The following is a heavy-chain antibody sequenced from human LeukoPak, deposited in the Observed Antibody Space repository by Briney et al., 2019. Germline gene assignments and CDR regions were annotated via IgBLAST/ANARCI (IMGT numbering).Heavy chain of an antibody. J-gene: IGHJ3*02. D-gene: IGHD1-1*01. V-gene: IGHV3-11*01. CDR2: ISSSSSNII. CDR1: GFTFSDYY. Sequence: GGSLRLSCAASGFTFSDYYMSWIRQAPGKGLEWVSSISSSSSNIIYYADSVKGRFTISRDNAKNSLYLQMNSLRAEDTALYYCAREWKFDIWGQGTKVTVSS. CDR3: AREWKFDI.